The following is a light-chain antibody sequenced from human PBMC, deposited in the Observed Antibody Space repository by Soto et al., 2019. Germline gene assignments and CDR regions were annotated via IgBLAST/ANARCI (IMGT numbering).Light chain of an antibody. J-gene: IGKJ2*01. CDR1: QSISSW. Sequence: DIQMTQSPSTLSASVGDRVTITCRASQSISSWLAWYQQKPGKAPKLLIYKASSLESGVPSRFSGSGSGTEFTLTISSLQPDDFATDCCQQYNSYYTFGQGTKLEIK. CDR3: QQYNSYYT. CDR2: KAS. V-gene: IGKV1-5*03.